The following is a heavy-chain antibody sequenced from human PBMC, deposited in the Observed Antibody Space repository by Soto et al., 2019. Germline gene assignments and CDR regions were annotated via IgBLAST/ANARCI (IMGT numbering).Heavy chain of an antibody. CDR3: ARDGLAGAGHNWFGP. V-gene: IGHV1-18*04. Sequence: ASVKVSCKASGYTFTSYGISWVRQAPGQGLEWIGWISAYNGNTNYAQKLQGRVTMTTDTSTSTAYMELRSLRSADTAVYYWARDGLAGAGHNWFGPGGQGNLGNVSS. CDR1: GYTFTSYG. J-gene: IGHJ5*02. D-gene: IGHD6-19*01. CDR2: ISAYNGNT.